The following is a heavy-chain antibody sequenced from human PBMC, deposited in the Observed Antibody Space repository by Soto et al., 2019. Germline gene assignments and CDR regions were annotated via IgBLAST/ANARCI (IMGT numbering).Heavy chain of an antibody. CDR2: INPHSGGT. Sequence: GASVKVSCKTSGYTFTGYYIYWVRQAPGQGLEWMGWINPHSGGTDSSQKFQGRVTMTRDTSLSTAYMELSRLRSDDTAVYYCAGTSCSSTTCPTTYWGQGTLVTVSS. CDR3: AGTSCSSTTCPTTY. CDR1: GYTFTGYY. D-gene: IGHD2-2*01. V-gene: IGHV1-2*02. J-gene: IGHJ4*02.